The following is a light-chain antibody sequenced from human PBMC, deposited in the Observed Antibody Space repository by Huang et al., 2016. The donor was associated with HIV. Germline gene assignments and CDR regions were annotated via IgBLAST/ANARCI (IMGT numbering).Light chain of an antibody. Sequence: EIVLTQSPATLAASPGERAALSCRASQSVRSNLAWYQQSPGQSPRLLISGASTRATGIPARFSGSGSGTEFTLTISSLQSEDFVVYYCQQYNNMNSFGQGTKLEIK. CDR2: GAS. CDR3: QQYNNMNS. CDR1: QSVRSN. V-gene: IGKV3-15*01. J-gene: IGKJ2*03.